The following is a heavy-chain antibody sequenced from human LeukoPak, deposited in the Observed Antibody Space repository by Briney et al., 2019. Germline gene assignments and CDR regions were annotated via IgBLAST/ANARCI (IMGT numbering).Heavy chain of an antibody. CDR3: ARAAYYYGSGSSPARYFDY. CDR1: GYTFTGYY. J-gene: IGHJ4*02. D-gene: IGHD3-10*01. V-gene: IGHV1-2*02. Sequence: ASVKVSCKASGYTFTGYYMHWVRQAPGQGLEWMGWINPNSGGTNYAQKFQGRVTMTRDTSTSTAYMELRSLRSDDTAVYYCARAAYYYGSGSSPARYFDYWGQGTLVTVSS. CDR2: INPNSGGT.